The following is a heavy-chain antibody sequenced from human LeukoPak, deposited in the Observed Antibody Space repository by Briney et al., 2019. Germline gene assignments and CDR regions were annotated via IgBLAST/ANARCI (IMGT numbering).Heavy chain of an antibody. CDR1: GYTFTSYY. V-gene: IGHV1-46*01. CDR3: ARGSDTAMVPHYYYMDV. Sequence: ASVKVSCKASGYTFTSYYMHWVRQAPAQGLEWMGIINPSGSSTGYAQKFQGRVTMTRDMSTSTVYLELSSLRSEDTAVYYCARGSDTAMVPHYYYMDVWGKGTTVTVSS. CDR2: INPSGSST. D-gene: IGHD5-18*01. J-gene: IGHJ6*03.